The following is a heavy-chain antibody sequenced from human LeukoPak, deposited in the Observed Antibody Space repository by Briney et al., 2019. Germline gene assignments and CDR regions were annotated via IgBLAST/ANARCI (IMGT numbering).Heavy chain of an antibody. CDR3: AKQMGHVHSSSWWWGFDY. V-gene: IGHV3-30*18. CDR1: GFTFSSYG. J-gene: IGHJ4*02. Sequence: VGSLRLSCAASGFTFSSYGMHWVRQAPGKGLEWVAVISYDGSNKYYADSVKGRFTISRDNSKNTLYLQMSSLRAEDTAVYYCAKQMGHVHSSSWWWGFDYWGQGTLVTVSS. CDR2: ISYDGSNK. D-gene: IGHD6-13*01.